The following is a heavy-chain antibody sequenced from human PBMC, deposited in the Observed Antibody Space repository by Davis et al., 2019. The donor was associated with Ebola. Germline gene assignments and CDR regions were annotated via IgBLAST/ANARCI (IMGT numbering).Heavy chain of an antibody. CDR1: GFTFSNYA. CDR3: ARDPGSSWYFMDV. CDR2: IKQDGSEK. Sequence: GESLKISCAASGFTFSNYAMSWVRQAPGKGLEWVANIKQDGSEKYYVDSVKGRFTISRDNAKNSLYLQMNSLRAEDTAVYYCARDPGSSWYFMDVWGKGTTVAVSS. D-gene: IGHD6-13*01. J-gene: IGHJ6*04. V-gene: IGHV3-7*01.